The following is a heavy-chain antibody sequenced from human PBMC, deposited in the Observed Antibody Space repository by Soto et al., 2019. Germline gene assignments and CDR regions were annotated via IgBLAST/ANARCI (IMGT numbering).Heavy chain of an antibody. V-gene: IGHV4-30-4*08. D-gene: IGHD4-17*01. CDR2: IYYSGST. Sequence: QVQLQESGPGLVKPSQTLSLTCTVSGGSISSGDYYWSWIRQPPGKGLEWIGSIYYSGSTYYNPSLKSRVTISVDTSKNQFSLKLSSVTAADTAVYYCAREGRDYGDYVSWFDPWGQGTLVTVSS. CDR1: GGSISSGDYY. CDR3: AREGRDYGDYVSWFDP. J-gene: IGHJ5*02.